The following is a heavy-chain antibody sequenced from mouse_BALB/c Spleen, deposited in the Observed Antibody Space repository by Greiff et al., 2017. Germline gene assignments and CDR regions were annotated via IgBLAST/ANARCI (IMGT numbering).Heavy chain of an antibody. CDR3: ARGYDYFDY. Sequence: VQLQQSGAELGKPGASVKMSCKASGYTFTSYWMPWVKQRPGQGLEWIGYINPCTGYTEYNQKFKDKATLTADKSSRTAYMQLSSLTAEYSAVYYCARGYDYFDYWGQGTTLTVSS. CDR2: INPCTGYT. CDR1: GYTFTSYW. J-gene: IGHJ2*01. V-gene: IGHV1-7*01. D-gene: IGHD2-14*01.